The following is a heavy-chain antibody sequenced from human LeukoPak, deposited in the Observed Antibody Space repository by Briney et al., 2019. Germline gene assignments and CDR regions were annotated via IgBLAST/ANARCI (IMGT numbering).Heavy chain of an antibody. V-gene: IGHV3-21*01. D-gene: IGHD2-15*01. CDR1: GFTFSSYS. Sequence: GGSLRLSCAASGFTFSSYSMNWVRQAPGKGLEWVSSISSSSSYIYYADSVKGRFTISRDNAKNSLYLQMNSLRAEDTAVYYCAILTSVAATGGSFDYWGQGTLVTVSS. J-gene: IGHJ4*02. CDR3: AILTSVAATGGSFDY. CDR2: ISSSSSYI.